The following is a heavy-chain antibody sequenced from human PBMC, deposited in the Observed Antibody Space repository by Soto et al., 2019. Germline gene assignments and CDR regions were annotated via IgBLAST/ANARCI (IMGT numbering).Heavy chain of an antibody. D-gene: IGHD6-25*01. V-gene: IGHV2-5*02. Sequence: QITLKESGPTLVKPTQTLTLTCTFSGFSLSTSGVGVGWIRQPPGKALEWLALIYWDDDKRYSPSLKSRLTITKDTTKNQVVLTMTNMDPVDTATYCCARGWGIGSALLFAFDIWGQGTMVTVSS. CDR2: IYWDDDK. J-gene: IGHJ3*02. CDR1: GFSLSTSGVG. CDR3: ARGWGIGSALLFAFDI.